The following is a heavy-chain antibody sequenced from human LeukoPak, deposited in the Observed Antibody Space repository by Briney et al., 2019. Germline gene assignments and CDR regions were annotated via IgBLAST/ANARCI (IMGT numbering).Heavy chain of an antibody. CDR1: GFTFSTYG. Sequence: GGSLRLSCAASGFTFSTYGMHWVRQAPGKGLEWVAVISYDGSNKYYADSVKGRFTISRDNSKNTLYLQMNSLRAEDTAVYYCATSRYFDWLLGFENYFDYWGQGTLVTVSS. V-gene: IGHV3-30*03. CDR2: ISYDGSNK. CDR3: ATSRYFDWLLGFENYFDY. J-gene: IGHJ4*02. D-gene: IGHD3-9*01.